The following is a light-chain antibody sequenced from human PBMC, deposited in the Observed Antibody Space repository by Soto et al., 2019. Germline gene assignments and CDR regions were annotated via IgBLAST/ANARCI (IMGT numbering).Light chain of an antibody. CDR2: AAS. CDR1: EGISSY. Sequence: DMQMTPSPSSLSASVGDRVTITCRASEGISSYLNWYQQKPVKAPKLLIYAASSLQSGVPSRFSGSGSETDFTLTISSMQPEDFATYSCQQSYSTKWTFGHGTKVDIK. J-gene: IGKJ1*01. V-gene: IGKV1-39*01. CDR3: QQSYSTKWT.